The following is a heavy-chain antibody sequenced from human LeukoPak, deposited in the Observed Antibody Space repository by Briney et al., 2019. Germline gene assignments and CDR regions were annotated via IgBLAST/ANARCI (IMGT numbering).Heavy chain of an antibody. CDR1: GGSISGDGYH. V-gene: IGHV4-39*01. Sequence: PSETLSLTCSVSGGSISGDGYHWGWIRRPPGKGLEWIGRIHYSRSTCYKTSLKSRVTIDVDTSKNQFSLKLSSVTAADTAVYYCARTSHSGYMVRGVLYYGMDVWGQGTTVTVSS. CDR2: IHYSRST. J-gene: IGHJ6*02. CDR3: ARTSHSGYMVRGVLYYGMDV. D-gene: IGHD3-10*01.